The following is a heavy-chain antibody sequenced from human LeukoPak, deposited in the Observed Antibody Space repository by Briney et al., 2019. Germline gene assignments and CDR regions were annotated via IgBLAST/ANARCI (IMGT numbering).Heavy chain of an antibody. CDR1: TFTFNIYG. CDR3: ARDRTAYSYGTLFDY. Sequence: GGSLRLSCAPTFTFNIYGMHWVRQAPGKGLEWVAFIQYDGSKKYYADSVKGRFTISRDNSRNTLSLQMSSLRTEDTAVYYCARDRTAYSYGTLFDYWGQGTLVTVSS. CDR2: IQYDGSKK. V-gene: IGHV3-30*02. J-gene: IGHJ4*02. D-gene: IGHD5-12*01.